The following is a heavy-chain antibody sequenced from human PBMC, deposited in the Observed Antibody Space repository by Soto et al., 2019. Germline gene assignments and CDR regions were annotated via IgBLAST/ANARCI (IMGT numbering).Heavy chain of an antibody. V-gene: IGHV3-33*01. CDR3: ARDIAADGTSYDYYGMDV. D-gene: IGHD6-13*01. J-gene: IGHJ6*02. CDR2: IWYDGSNK. CDR1: GFTFSSYG. Sequence: QVQLVESGGGVVQPGRSLRLSCAASGFTFSSYGMHWVRQAPGKGLEWVAVIWYDGSNKYYADSVKGRFTISRDNSKNTXHLQMNSLRAEDTAVYYCARDIAADGTSYDYYGMDVWGQGTTVTVSS.